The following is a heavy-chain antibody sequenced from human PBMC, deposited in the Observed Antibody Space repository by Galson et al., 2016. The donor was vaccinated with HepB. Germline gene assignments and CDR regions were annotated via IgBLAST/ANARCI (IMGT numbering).Heavy chain of an antibody. V-gene: IGHV5-51*01. Sequence: QSGAEVKKPGESLKISCKGSGYRFSSYYIAWVRQMPGKGLEWMGIIYPGDSDTRYSPSFQGQVTTSADKSITTASLQWSSLKASDTAIYYCARSFQAYYFDYWGQGALVTVSS. CDR3: ARSFQAYYFDY. J-gene: IGHJ4*02. CDR2: IYPGDSDT. CDR1: GYRFSSYY.